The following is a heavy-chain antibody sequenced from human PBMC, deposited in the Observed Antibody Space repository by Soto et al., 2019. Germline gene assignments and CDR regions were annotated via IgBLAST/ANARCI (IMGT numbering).Heavy chain of an antibody. D-gene: IGHD6-19*01. V-gene: IGHV1-69*06. Sequence: QVQLVQSGAEVKKPGSSVKVSCKASGGTFSSYAISWVRQAPGQGLEWMGGIIPIFGTANYAQKFQGRVTINADKSTSTAYMELSSLRSEDTAVYYCARDVSYSSGWGGTDYWGQGTLVTVSS. CDR2: IIPIFGTA. CDR1: GGTFSSYA. J-gene: IGHJ4*02. CDR3: ARDVSYSSGWGGTDY.